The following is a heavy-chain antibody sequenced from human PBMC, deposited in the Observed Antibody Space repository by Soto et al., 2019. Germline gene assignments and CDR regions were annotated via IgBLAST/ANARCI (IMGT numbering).Heavy chain of an antibody. V-gene: IGHV4-34*01. Sequence: PSETLSLTCAVYGGSFSGYYWSWIRQPPGKGLEWIGEINHSGSTNYNPSLKSRVTISVDTSKNQFSLKLSSVTAADTAVYYCARAGDHASDFQDYYYGMDVWGQGTTVTV. CDR1: GGSFSGYY. D-gene: IGHD2-21*02. CDR3: ARAGDHASDFQDYYYGMDV. J-gene: IGHJ6*02. CDR2: INHSGST.